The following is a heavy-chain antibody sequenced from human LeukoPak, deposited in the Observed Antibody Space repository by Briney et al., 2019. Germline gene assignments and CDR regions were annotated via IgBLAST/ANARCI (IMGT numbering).Heavy chain of an antibody. J-gene: IGHJ5*02. Sequence: PSETLSLTCTVSGGSVSSSNYYWSWIRQPPGKGLEWVGFFSYNVHSDYNPSLKSRVTISVDTSKNQFSLRLSSVTAADTAVYYCARQFEGSYCSGGSCSGWFDPWGQGTLVTVSS. V-gene: IGHV4-61*01. D-gene: IGHD2-15*01. CDR1: GGSVSSSNYY. CDR3: ARQFEGSYCSGGSCSGWFDP. CDR2: FSYNVHS.